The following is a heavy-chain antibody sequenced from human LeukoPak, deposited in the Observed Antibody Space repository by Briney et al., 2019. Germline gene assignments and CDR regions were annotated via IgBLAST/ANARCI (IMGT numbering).Heavy chain of an antibody. CDR3: AHIVFPTRFGYDYVWGSYRYTRYYFDY. CDR2: IYWDDDK. Sequence: SGPTLVKPTQTLTLTCTFSGFSLSTSGVGVGWIRQPPGKALEWLALIYWDDDKRYSPSLKSRLTITEDTSKNQVVLTMTNMDPVDTATYYCAHIVFPTRFGYDYVWGSYRYTRYYFDYWGQGTLVTVSS. CDR1: GFSLSTSGVG. J-gene: IGHJ4*02. D-gene: IGHD3-16*02. V-gene: IGHV2-5*02.